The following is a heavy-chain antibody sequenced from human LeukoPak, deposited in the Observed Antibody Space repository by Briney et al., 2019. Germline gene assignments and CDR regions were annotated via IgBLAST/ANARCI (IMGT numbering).Heavy chain of an antibody. CDR1: GDPISSYY. V-gene: IGHV4-59*08. CDR3: ARRVPSPEHCSGGSCYSVAFYR. D-gene: IGHD2-15*01. CDR2: IYYSGSS. Sequence: PSETLSLTCTASGDPISSYYWNWLRQPPGKGLEWVGYIYYSGSSNYNPSFKSRVTITAETSKTQFTLKLSAVTGADTAEDYCARRVPSPEHCSGGSCYSVAFYRWGQGTMVTVSS. J-gene: IGHJ3*01.